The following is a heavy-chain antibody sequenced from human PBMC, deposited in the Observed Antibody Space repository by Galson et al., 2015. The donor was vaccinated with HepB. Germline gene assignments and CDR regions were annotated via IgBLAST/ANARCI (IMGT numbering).Heavy chain of an antibody. CDR2: IYSGGST. Sequence: SLRLSCAASGFTVSSNYMSWVRQAPGKGLEWVSVIYSGGSTYYADSVKGRFTISRDNSKNTLYLQMNSLRAEDTAVYYCASRDGYTLRDYYYGMDVWGQGTTVTVSS. V-gene: IGHV3-53*01. CDR3: ASRDGYTLRDYYYGMDV. CDR1: GFTVSSNY. J-gene: IGHJ6*02. D-gene: IGHD5-24*01.